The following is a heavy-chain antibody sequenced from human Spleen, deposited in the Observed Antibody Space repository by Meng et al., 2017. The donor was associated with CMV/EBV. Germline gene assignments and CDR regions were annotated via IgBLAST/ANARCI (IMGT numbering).Heavy chain of an antibody. Sequence: GESLKISCAASGFTFSSYWMSWVRQAPGKGLEWVSSISGSGGSTYYADSVKGRFTISRDNSENTLYLQMHSLRAEDTALYYCAHGLWSALVDYFDYWGQGTLVTVSS. J-gene: IGHJ4*02. D-gene: IGHD5-18*01. CDR2: ISGSGGST. CDR1: GFTFSSYW. V-gene: IGHV3-23*01. CDR3: AHGLWSALVDYFDY.